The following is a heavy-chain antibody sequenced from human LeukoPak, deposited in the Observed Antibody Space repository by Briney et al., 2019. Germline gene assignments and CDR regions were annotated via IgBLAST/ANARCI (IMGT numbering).Heavy chain of an antibody. CDR3: ARAPYNWNHFGFYYYYGMDV. V-gene: IGHV1-3*01. J-gene: IGHJ6*02. CDR2: INAGNGNT. Sequence: ASVKVSCTASGYTFTSYAMHWVRQAPGQRLEWMGWINAGNGNTKYSQKFQGRVTIARDTSASTAYMELSSLRSEDTAVYYCARAPYNWNHFGFYYYYGMDVWGQGTTVTVSS. CDR1: GYTFTSYA. D-gene: IGHD1-14*01.